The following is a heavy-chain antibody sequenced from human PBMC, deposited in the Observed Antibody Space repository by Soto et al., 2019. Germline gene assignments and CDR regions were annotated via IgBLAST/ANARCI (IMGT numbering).Heavy chain of an antibody. CDR1: GGTFSSYA. CDR3: ASEDLYYDILTGYCD. CDR2: IIPIFGTA. Sequence: QVQLVQSGAEVKKPGSSVKVSCKASGGTFSSYAISWVRQAPGQGLEWMGGIIPIFGTANYAQKFQGRVTTTADESTSTAYMELSSLRSEDTAVYYCASEDLYYDILTGYCDWGQGTLVTVSS. J-gene: IGHJ4*02. V-gene: IGHV1-69*01. D-gene: IGHD3-9*01.